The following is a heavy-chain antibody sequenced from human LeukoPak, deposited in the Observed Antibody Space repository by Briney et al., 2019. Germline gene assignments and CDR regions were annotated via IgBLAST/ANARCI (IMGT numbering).Heavy chain of an antibody. D-gene: IGHD3-22*01. CDR2: INPNSGGT. CDR1: GYTFTVYY. V-gene: IGHV1-2*02. Sequence: ASVKVSRKASGYTFTVYYMHWVRQAPGQGLEWMGWINPNSGGTNYAQKFQGRVTMTRDTSISTAYMELSRLRSDDTAVYYCARVGYYDSLIDYWGQGTLVTVSS. CDR3: ARVGYYDSLIDY. J-gene: IGHJ4*02.